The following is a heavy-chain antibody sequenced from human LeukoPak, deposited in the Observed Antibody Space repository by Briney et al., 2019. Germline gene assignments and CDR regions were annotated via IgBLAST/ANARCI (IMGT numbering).Heavy chain of an antibody. CDR2: ISKRSGHI. J-gene: IGHJ4*02. CDR3: ARFDGGFDS. V-gene: IGHV3-21*05. Sequence: PGGSLRLSWAASGFTFKSVVMGWVRQAPGRGLEWVSYISKRSGHIYHTDSVEGRFTTSRDNANDSVYLQMNNLRAEDTAIYFCARFDGGFDSWGQGTLVTVSS. CDR1: GFTFKSVV. D-gene: IGHD3-9*01.